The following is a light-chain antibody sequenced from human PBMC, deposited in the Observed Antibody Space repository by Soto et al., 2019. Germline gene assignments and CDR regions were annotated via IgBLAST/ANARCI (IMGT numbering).Light chain of an antibody. CDR2: ENN. J-gene: IGLJ3*02. CDR3: ATWDSSLSAGV. V-gene: IGLV1-51*02. CDR1: SSNIGNNY. Sequence: QSVLTQPPSVSAAPGQKVTISCSGSSSNIGNNYVSWYQQLPGTAPKLLIYENNKRPSGIPDRFSGSKSGTSATLGITGLQTGDEADYYCATWDSSLSAGVSGGGTKLTVL.